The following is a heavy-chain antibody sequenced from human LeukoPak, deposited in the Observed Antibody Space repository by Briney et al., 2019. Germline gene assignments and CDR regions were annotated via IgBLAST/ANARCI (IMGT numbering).Heavy chain of an antibody. J-gene: IGHJ5*02. CDR3: ARGGTTVTPGLLWFDP. CDR2: IYYSGST. Sequence: TSETLSLTCSVSGGSISSHYWSWIRQPPGKGLEWIGYIYYSGSTKYNPSLKSRVTISVDTSKNQFSLKLSSVTAADTAVYYCARGGTTVTPGLLWFDPWGQGTLVTVSS. CDR1: GGSISSHY. D-gene: IGHD4-17*01. V-gene: IGHV4-59*11.